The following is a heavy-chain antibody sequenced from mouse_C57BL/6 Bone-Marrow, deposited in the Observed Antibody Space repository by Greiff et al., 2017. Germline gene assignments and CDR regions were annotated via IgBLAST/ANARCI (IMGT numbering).Heavy chain of an antibody. J-gene: IGHJ2*01. CDR1: GYTFTSYW. CDR3: ARSGYDYAFDY. V-gene: IGHV1-64*01. D-gene: IGHD2-4*01. CDR2: IHPNSGST. Sequence: QVQLQRPGAELVKPGASVKLSCKASGYTFTSYWMHWVKQRPGQGLEWIGMIHPNSGSTNYNEKFKSKATLTVDKSSSTAYMQLSSLTSEDSAVYYCARSGYDYAFDYWGQGTTLTVSS.